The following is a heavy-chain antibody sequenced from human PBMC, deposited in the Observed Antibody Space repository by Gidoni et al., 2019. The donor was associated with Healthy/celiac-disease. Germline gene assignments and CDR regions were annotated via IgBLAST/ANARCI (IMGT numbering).Heavy chain of an antibody. D-gene: IGHD6-19*01. J-gene: IGHJ4*02. Sequence: QVQLVQSGAEVKKPGASVQVSCKASGYTFTSYAMHWVRQAPGQRLEWMGWINAGNGNTKYSQKFQGRVTITRDTSASTAYMELSSLRSEDTAVYYCARGHSSGTSYYFDYWGQGTLVTVSS. CDR1: GYTFTSYA. CDR3: ARGHSSGTSYYFDY. CDR2: INAGNGNT. V-gene: IGHV1-3*01.